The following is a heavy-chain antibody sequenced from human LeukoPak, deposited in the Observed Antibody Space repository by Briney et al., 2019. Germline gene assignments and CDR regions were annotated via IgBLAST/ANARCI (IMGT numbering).Heavy chain of an antibody. CDR1: GGSVTDYY. Sequence: SETLSLTCTVSGGSVTDYYWSWIRQSPGKGLGWIGYIYYTGTSYNPSLKSRVTISADTSKNQFSLKLISVTAADTAVYYCASRKLGNDYWGQGTLVTVSS. CDR2: IYYTGT. CDR3: ASRKLGNDY. J-gene: IGHJ4*02. D-gene: IGHD7-27*01. V-gene: IGHV4-59*02.